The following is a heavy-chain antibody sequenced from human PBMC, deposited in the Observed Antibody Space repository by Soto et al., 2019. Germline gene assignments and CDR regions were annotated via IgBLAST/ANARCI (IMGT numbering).Heavy chain of an antibody. CDR1: GFTFSSYG. D-gene: IGHD2-2*01. CDR3: ANLGYCSSTSCERYYYYYGMDV. Sequence: GGSLRLSCAASGFTFSSYGMHWVRQAPGKGLEWVAVISYDGSNKYYADSVKGRFTISRDNSKNTLYLQMNSLRAEDTAVYYCANLGYCSSTSCERYYYYYGMDVWGQGTTVTVSS. CDR2: ISYDGSNK. J-gene: IGHJ6*02. V-gene: IGHV3-30*18.